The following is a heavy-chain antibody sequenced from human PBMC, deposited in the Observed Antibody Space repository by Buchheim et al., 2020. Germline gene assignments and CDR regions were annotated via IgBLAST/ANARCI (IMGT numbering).Heavy chain of an antibody. J-gene: IGHJ4*02. D-gene: IGHD5-24*01. CDR3: ARENDYNALDS. Sequence: QVSLRESGPAHVRTTETLTLTCTVSGLSLRNVGVSVSWIRRPPGKPLQWLARIDWDDYKYYNTSLQARLTGSKRPSKKQVVLTLTNVDPADTATYYCARENDYNALDSWGQGTL. V-gene: IGHV2-70*15. CDR1: GLSLRNVGVS. CDR2: IDWDDYK.